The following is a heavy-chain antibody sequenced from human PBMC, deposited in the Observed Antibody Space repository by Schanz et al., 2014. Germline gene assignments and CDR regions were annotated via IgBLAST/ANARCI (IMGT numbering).Heavy chain of an antibody. J-gene: IGHJ4*02. CDR3: AKDAAYYESVSCPDH. Sequence: DVQLLESGGGLVQPGESLRLSCAASGFTFTTYAMTWVRQAPGKGLEWVSNISPTGSSTYYADSVKGRFTISRDNSKNTLYLQMNSLRAEDTAIYFCAKDAAYYESVSCPDHWGQGTLVTVSS. D-gene: IGHD3-22*01. CDR2: ISPTGSST. V-gene: IGHV3-23*01. CDR1: GFTFTTYA.